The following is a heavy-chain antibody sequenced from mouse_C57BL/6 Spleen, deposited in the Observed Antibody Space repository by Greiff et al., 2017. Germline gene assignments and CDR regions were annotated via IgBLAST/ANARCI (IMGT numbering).Heavy chain of an antibody. V-gene: IGHV3-6*01. CDR3: AREAGSSPFYYAMDY. Sequence: VQLKESGPGLVKPSQSLSLTCSVTGYSITSGYYWNWIRQFPGNKLEWMGYISYDGSNNYNPSLKNRISITRDTSKNQFFLKLNSVTTEDTATYYCAREAGSSPFYYAMDYWGQGTSVTVSS. CDR2: ISYDGSN. CDR1: GYSITSGYY. D-gene: IGHD1-1*01. J-gene: IGHJ4*01.